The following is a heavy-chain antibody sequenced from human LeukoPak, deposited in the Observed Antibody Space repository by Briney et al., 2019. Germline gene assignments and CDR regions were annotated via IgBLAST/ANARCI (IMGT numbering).Heavy chain of an antibody. J-gene: IGHJ4*02. CDR1: GFTFSNYA. CDR2: IASSGGDT. V-gene: IGHV3-23*01. Sequence: GGSLRLSCAVSGFTFSNYAMSWVRQAPGKGLEWVSTIASSGGDTYYADSVKGRFTISRDNSKNTLYLQMSSLRAEDTAVYYCAKARTRVIRGVSAFDYWGQGTLITVSS. CDR3: AKARTRVIRGVSAFDY. D-gene: IGHD3-10*01.